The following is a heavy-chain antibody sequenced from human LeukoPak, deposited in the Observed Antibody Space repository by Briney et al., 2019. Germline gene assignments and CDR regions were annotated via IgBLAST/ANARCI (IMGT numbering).Heavy chain of an antibody. CDR2: ICSSGST. Sequence: SETLCPSPSPSGASIVSNHTSCVRQPPGKGLEWIGYICSSGSTNYSPSLQSRVTVSVDMSKNQLSLNLRSVTAADTAVYYCARGPHTPARSHFDYGMALLAQGTTVTVSS. CDR1: GASIVSNH. V-gene: IGHV4-59*01. CDR3: ARGPHTPARSHFDYGMAL. J-gene: IGHJ6*02. D-gene: IGHD2-15*01.